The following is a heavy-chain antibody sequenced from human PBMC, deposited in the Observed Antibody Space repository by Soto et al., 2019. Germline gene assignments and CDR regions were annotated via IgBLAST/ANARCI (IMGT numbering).Heavy chain of an antibody. CDR1: GDTFKNYA. CDR2: IIPIFGKT. Sequence: QVQLVQSGAEVRKPGSSVKVSCRASGDTFKNYAISWVRQAPGQGLEWMGGIIPIFGKTDYAQTFHGRVTINGDESTYTAHMELRGLRSDDTALDYCATSGYNYGPFDYWGRGLLVTVSS. V-gene: IGHV1-69*01. CDR3: ATSGYNYGPFDY. D-gene: IGHD2-15*01. J-gene: IGHJ4*01.